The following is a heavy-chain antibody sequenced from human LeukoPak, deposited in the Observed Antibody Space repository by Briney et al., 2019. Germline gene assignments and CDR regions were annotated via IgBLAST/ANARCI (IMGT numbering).Heavy chain of an antibody. D-gene: IGHD6-13*01. V-gene: IGHV3-33*01. CDR2: VWYDGTNK. CDR3: AREGAEGVAVAGPYHCDH. CDR1: TFTLSNNG. Sequence: GRSRRPACAASTFTLSNNGMHWDRQAQGEGLEWVALVWYDGTNKYYGDSVTGRLTTSRDNSRNPVYLQLSSLRAEDTAVYYCAREGAEGVAVAGPYHCDHWGQGNLVTVSS. J-gene: IGHJ4*02.